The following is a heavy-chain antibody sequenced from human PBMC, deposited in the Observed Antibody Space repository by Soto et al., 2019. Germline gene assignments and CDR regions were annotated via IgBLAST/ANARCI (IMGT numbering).Heavy chain of an antibody. J-gene: IGHJ6*03. CDR3: VRGPLWNYTNYYYYSMDV. Sequence: GGSLRLSCEGSGFTFNSYGMHWVRQTPNKGLEYVSVISNNGGSTYYVYSVKGRFTISRDNSKNTLYLQMGSLRSEDTAVYFCVRGPLWNYTNYYYYSMDVWGTGTTVTVSS. CDR1: GFTFNSYG. D-gene: IGHD1-7*01. CDR2: ISNNGGST. V-gene: IGHV3-64*01.